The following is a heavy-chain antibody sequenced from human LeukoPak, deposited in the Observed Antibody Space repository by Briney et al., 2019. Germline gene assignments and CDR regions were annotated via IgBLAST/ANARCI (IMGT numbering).Heavy chain of an antibody. CDR1: GFTVSSNY. D-gene: IGHD3-10*01. CDR3: AKDSGGLAGFDY. CDR2: IYSGGST. Sequence: GGSLRLSCAASGFTVSSNYMSWVRQAPGKGLEWVSVIYSGGSTYYADSVKGRFTISRDNSKNTLYLQMNSLRAEDTAVYYCAKDSGGLAGFDYWGQGTLVTVSS. J-gene: IGHJ4*02. V-gene: IGHV3-53*01.